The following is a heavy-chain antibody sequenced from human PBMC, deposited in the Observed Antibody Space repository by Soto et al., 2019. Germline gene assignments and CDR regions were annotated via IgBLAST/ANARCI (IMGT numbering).Heavy chain of an antibody. CDR2: IGKVADT. V-gene: IGHV3-13*01. J-gene: IGHJ2*01. CDR3: TSGGDGAKHLGPLGYFDL. D-gene: IGHD3-10*01. CDR1: GFTFSTYD. Sequence: EVQLVESGGGLVQPGGSLRLSCAASGFTFSTYDMHWVRQVVGKGLEWVSSIGKVADTYYRDSVKGRFTISKENAKNSLYLQMNSLTVEDTAVYYCTSGGDGAKHLGPLGYFDLLGRGALVTVSS.